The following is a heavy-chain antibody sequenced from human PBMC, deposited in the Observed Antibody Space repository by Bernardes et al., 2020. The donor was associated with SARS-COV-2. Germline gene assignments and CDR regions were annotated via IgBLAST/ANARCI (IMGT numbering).Heavy chain of an antibody. J-gene: IGHJ5*02. D-gene: IGHD3-9*01. CDR2: IYYSGST. CDR1: GGSISSGDYY. CDR3: ARAGDILTGFYNENWFDP. V-gene: IGHV4-31*03. Sequence: SETLSLTCTVSGGSISSGDYYWNWIRQHPGKGLEWIGYIYYSGSTYYSPSLKSRVTISTDTSKNQFSLKLSSVTAADTAVYYCARAGDILTGFYNENWFDPWGQGTLVTVSS.